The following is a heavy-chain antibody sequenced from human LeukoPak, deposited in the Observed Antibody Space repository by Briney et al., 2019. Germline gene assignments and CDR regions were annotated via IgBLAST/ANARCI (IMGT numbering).Heavy chain of an antibody. CDR1: GYTFTSYG. D-gene: IGHD3-22*01. J-gene: IGHJ4*02. CDR2: ISPYNGNT. V-gene: IGHV1-18*01. CDR3: ARDYYYDSSGYYPIDY. Sequence: ASVKVSCKASGYTFTSYGISWVRQAPGQGLEWMGWISPYNGNTNYAQKLQGRVTMTTDTSTSTAYMELRSLRSDDTAVYYCARDYYYDSSGYYPIDYWGQGTLVTVSS.